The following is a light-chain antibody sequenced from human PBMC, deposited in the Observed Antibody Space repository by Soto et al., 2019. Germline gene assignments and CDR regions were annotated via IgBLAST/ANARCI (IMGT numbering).Light chain of an antibody. CDR3: QQYGSSPGT. V-gene: IGKV3-20*01. CDR2: GAS. J-gene: IGKJ1*01. CDR1: QSVSSSY. Sequence: IVLKQSPGTLYLTPGESATLSCRASQSVSSSYLAWYQQKPGQAPRLLIYGASSRATGIPDRFSGSGSGTDFTLTISRLEPEDFAVYYCQQYGSSPGTFGQGTKVDIK.